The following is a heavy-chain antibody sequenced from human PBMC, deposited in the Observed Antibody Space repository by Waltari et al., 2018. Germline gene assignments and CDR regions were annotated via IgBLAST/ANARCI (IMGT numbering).Heavy chain of an antibody. CDR1: GGSISSSSYY. CDR3: ARHSHVLRFLEWLSAFDY. V-gene: IGHV4-39*01. CDR2: IYYSGGT. D-gene: IGHD3-3*01. J-gene: IGHJ4*02. Sequence: QLQLQESGPGLVKPSETLSLTCTVSGGSISSSSYYWGWIRQPPGKGLEWIGSIYYSGGTYYNPSLKSRVTISVDTSKNQFSLKLSSVTAADTAVYYCARHSHVLRFLEWLSAFDYWGQGTLVTVSS.